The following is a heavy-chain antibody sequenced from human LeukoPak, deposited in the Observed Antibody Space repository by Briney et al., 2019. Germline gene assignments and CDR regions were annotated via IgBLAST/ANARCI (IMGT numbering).Heavy chain of an antibody. CDR2: INPNSGGT. V-gene: IGHV1-2*02. CDR3: AFSSYYLQGNYYYMDV. J-gene: IGHJ6*03. CDR1: GYTFTGYY. D-gene: IGHD1-26*01. Sequence: ASVKVSCKASGYTFTGYYMHWVRQAPGQGLEWMGWINPNSGGTNYAQNLQGGVTMTTDTSTSTVYMELRSLRSDDTAVYYCAFSSYYLQGNYYYMDVWGKGTTVTVSS.